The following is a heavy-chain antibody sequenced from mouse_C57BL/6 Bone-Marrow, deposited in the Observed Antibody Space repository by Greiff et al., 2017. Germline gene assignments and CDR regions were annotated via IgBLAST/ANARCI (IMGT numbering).Heavy chain of an antibody. CDR1: GYTFTDYN. J-gene: IGHJ3*01. V-gene: IGHV1-22*01. CDR3: AREGDYDGAGVGY. CDR2: INPKDGDT. Sequence: EVKLMESGPELVKPGASVKMSCKASGYTFTDYNMPWVKQSHGKSLEWIGNINPKDGDTSYNQKFKGKATLTVDKSSSTAYMELRRLTSEDSAVYYCAREGDYDGAGVGYWDRGKLVTVTA. D-gene: IGHD2-4*01.